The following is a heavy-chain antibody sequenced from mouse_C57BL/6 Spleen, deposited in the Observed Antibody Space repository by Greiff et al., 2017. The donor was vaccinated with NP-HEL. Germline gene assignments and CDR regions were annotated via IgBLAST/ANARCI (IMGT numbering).Heavy chain of an antibody. V-gene: IGHV1-55*01. CDR2: IYPGSGST. D-gene: IGHD1-1*01. Sequence: QVHVKQSGAELVKPGASVKMSCKASGYTFTSYWITWVKQRPGQGLEWIGDIYPGSGSTNYNEKFKSKATLTVDTSSSTAYMQLSSLTSEDSAVYYCAGYGRDYWGQGTTLTVSS. CDR3: AGYGRDY. CDR1: GYTFTSYW. J-gene: IGHJ2*01.